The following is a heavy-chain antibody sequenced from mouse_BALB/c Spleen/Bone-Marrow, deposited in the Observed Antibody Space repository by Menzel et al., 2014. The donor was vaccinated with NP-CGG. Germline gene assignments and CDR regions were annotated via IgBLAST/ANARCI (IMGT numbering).Heavy chain of an antibody. CDR2: IDPSDSET. CDR3: ARSGGNYVAWFVY. CDR1: GYTFTGYW. Sequence: QVQLQQPGAEVVKPGAPVKLSCKASGYTFTGYWMHWVRQRPGRGLEWIGKIDPSDSETHYNHEFKDKATLTVDKSSSTAYIQLSSLTSEDSAVYFCARSGGNYVAWFVYWGQGALVTVSP. J-gene: IGHJ3*01. D-gene: IGHD2-1*01. V-gene: IGHV1-69*02.